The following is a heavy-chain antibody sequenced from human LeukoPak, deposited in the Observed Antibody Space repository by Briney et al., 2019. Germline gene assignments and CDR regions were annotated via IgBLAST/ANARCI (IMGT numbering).Heavy chain of an antibody. V-gene: IGHV1-18*01. Sequence: ASVKVSCKASGYTFTSYGISWVRRAPGQGLEWMGWISAYNGNTNYAQKLQGRVTMTTDTSTSTAYMELRSLRSDDTAVYYCARDSAYDFWSGDPDYWGQGTLVTVSS. CDR1: GYTFTSYG. J-gene: IGHJ4*02. CDR2: ISAYNGNT. D-gene: IGHD3-3*01. CDR3: ARDSAYDFWSGDPDY.